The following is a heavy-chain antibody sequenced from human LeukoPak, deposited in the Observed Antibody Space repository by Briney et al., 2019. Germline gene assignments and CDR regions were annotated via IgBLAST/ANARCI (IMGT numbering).Heavy chain of an antibody. J-gene: IGHJ6*02. CDR2: ISYDGSNK. CDR3: ARDLGYSSSWYGGLINYYGMDV. D-gene: IGHD6-13*01. Sequence: GRSLRLSCAASGFTFSSYAMHWVRQAPGKGLEWVAVISYDGSNKYYADSVKGRFTISRDNSKNTLYLQMNSLRAEDTAVYYRARDLGYSSSWYGGLINYYGMDVWGQGTTVTVSS. CDR1: GFTFSSYA. V-gene: IGHV3-30-3*01.